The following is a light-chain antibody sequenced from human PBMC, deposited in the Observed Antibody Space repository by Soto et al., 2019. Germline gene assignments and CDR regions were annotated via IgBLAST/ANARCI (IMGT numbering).Light chain of an antibody. CDR1: QSVSSN. V-gene: IGKV3-15*01. CDR3: HQYNNWPPHT. J-gene: IGKJ2*01. Sequence: EIVMTQSPATLSVSPGERATLSCRASQSVSSNLAWYQQKPGQAPRLLIYGASTRATGIPARFSGSGSGTEFTLTISSLQSEDFAVYYCHQYNNWPPHTFGQETRLEIK. CDR2: GAS.